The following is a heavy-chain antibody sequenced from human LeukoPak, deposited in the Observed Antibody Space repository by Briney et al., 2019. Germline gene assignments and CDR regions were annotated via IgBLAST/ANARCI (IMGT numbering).Heavy chain of an antibody. Sequence: GGSLRLSCAASGFTFSSYGMHWVRQAPGKGLEWLSHISYDGSDKHYADSVKGRFTVSRDNSKNTLNLEVHSLRAEDTAVYYCAKWGELQSSVNFHYFDYWGQGTLVTVSS. CDR3: AKWGELQSSVNFHYFDY. J-gene: IGHJ4*02. CDR1: GFTFSSYG. CDR2: ISYDGSDK. D-gene: IGHD3-16*01. V-gene: IGHV3-30*18.